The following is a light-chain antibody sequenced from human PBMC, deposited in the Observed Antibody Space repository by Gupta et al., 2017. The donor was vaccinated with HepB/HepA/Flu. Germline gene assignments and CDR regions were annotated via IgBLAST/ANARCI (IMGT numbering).Light chain of an antibody. CDR2: SAS. CDR3: QQSYDNPFT. Sequence: DIQMTQPPSSLSASIGDRVTITCRASQIITTYLSWYQQKPGKAPRLLISSASRLQSGVPSRFSGSGSGTDFTLTISSLQLEDFATYYCQQSYDNPFTFGHGTTVDI. V-gene: IGKV1-39*01. CDR1: QIITTY. J-gene: IGKJ3*01.